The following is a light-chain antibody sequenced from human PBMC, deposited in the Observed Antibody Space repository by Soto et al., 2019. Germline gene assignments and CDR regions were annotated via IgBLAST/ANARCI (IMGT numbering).Light chain of an antibody. CDR3: QQSYSTLFT. Sequence: DIQMTQSPSSLSASVGDRVTITCRASQTIIRYLNWYQQKPGRAPNLLIYAASSMQRGVPARFTGSGSGTDFTLTISSLQPEDFAAYYCQQSYSTLFTFGRGTKVEIK. CDR2: AAS. J-gene: IGKJ3*01. V-gene: IGKV1-39*01. CDR1: QTIIRY.